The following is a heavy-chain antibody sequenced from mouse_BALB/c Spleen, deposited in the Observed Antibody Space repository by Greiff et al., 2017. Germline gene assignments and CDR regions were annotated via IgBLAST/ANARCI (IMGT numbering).Heavy chain of an antibody. CDR1: GYTFTSYY. Sequence: QVQLQQSGAELVKPGASVKLSCKASGYTFTSYYMYWVKQRPGQGLEWIGEINPSNGGTNFNEKFKSKATLTVDKSSSTAYMQLSSLTSEDSAVYYCTRWLYYYGSSSYAMDYWGQGTSVTVSS. CDR2: INPSNGGT. J-gene: IGHJ4*01. V-gene: IGHV1S81*02. D-gene: IGHD1-1*01. CDR3: TRWLYYYGSSSYAMDY.